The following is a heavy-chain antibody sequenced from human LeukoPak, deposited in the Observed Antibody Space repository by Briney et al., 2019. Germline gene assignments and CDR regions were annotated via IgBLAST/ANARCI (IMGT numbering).Heavy chain of an antibody. J-gene: IGHJ4*02. CDR3: ARGTYWSPLDFDY. CDR1: GFTVSSNY. CDR2: LSSSSSSFI. Sequence: GGSLRLSCAASGFTVSSNYMSWVRQAPGKGLEWVSSLSSSSSSFIYYADSVKGRFTISRDNAKNSLYLQMNSLRAEDTAVYYCARGTYWSPLDFDYWGQGTLVTVSS. D-gene: IGHD3-10*01. V-gene: IGHV3-21*01.